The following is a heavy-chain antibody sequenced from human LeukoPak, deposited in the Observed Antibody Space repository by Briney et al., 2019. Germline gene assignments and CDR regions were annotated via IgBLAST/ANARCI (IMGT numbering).Heavy chain of an antibody. D-gene: IGHD2-15*01. CDR3: VEDVVVIVAAKPGI. CDR2: IGGSGDTT. J-gene: IGHJ4*02. CDR1: GFTFSTYA. V-gene: IGHV3-23*01. Sequence: QSGESLRLSCAASGFTFSTYAMSWVRQAPGKGLEWVSSIGGSGDTTYYADAVKGRFTISRDNSKNTLYLQMNSLRVDDTAVYYCVEDVVVIVAAKPGIWGQGTLVTVSS.